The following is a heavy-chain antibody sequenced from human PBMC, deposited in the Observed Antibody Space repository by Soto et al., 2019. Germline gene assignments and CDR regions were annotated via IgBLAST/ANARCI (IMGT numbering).Heavy chain of an antibody. Sequence: EVQLVESGGGLVQPGGSLRLSCAASGFSSSSSWMHWVRQAPGKGLVWVSRSNSNGSNTNYADSVKGRFTISRDNARNTLDLQMNSLRAEDTAVYYCARGSGTAGGYWYCDLWGRGTLVTVSS. CDR1: GFSSSSSW. CDR2: SNSNGSNT. CDR3: ARGSGTAGGYWYCDL. D-gene: IGHD6-13*01. V-gene: IGHV3-74*01. J-gene: IGHJ2*01.